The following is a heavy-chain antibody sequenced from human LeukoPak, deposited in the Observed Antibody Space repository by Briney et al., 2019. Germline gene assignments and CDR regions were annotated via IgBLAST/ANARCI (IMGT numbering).Heavy chain of an antibody. CDR2: IYTSGST. CDR3: ARVRDDYSWSFDY. Sequence: PSETLSLTCTVSGGSLSGYYWSWIRQPAGKGLEWIGRIYTSGSTNYNPSLKSRVTMSVDTSKNQFSLKLNSVTAADTAVYYCARVRDDYSWSFDYWGQGTLVTVSS. CDR1: GGSLSGYY. J-gene: IGHJ4*02. D-gene: IGHD5-24*01. V-gene: IGHV4-4*07.